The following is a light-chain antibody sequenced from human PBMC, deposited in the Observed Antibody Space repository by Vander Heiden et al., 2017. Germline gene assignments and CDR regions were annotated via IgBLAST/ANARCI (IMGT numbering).Light chain of an antibody. Sequence: DIQMPQSPSSLSASVGDRVTITCRASQSISSYLNWYQQKPGKAPKLLIYAASSLQRGVASRFSGSGSGTDFTLTISSLQPEDFATYYCQQSYSTPRTFGQGTKVEIK. CDR3: QQSYSTPRT. CDR2: AAS. V-gene: IGKV1-39*01. J-gene: IGKJ1*01. CDR1: QSISSY.